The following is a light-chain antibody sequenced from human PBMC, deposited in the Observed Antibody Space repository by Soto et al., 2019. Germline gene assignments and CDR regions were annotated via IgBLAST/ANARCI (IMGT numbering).Light chain of an antibody. CDR3: SSYTSRGTLV. J-gene: IGLJ1*01. CDR1: SSDIGDYTY. Sequence: LTQPASVSGSPGQSITISCTGTSSDIGDYTYVSWYQQYPGKAPQLMIYEVSNRPSGVSNRFSGSKSGNTASLTISGLQAEDEADYYCSSYTSRGTLVFGTGTKVTVL. V-gene: IGLV2-14*01. CDR2: EVS.